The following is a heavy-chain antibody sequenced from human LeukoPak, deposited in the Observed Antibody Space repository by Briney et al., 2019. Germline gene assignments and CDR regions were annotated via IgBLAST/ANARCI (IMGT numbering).Heavy chain of an antibody. CDR1: GYSFTTYW. V-gene: IGHV5-51*01. Sequence: PGESLKISCKGSGYSFTTYWIGWVRQMPGKGLEWMGIIYPGDSDTRYSPSFQGQVTISADKSISTAYLQWSSLKASDTAMYYCARTYCGGDCYYPYFDYWGQGTLVTVSS. J-gene: IGHJ4*02. D-gene: IGHD2-21*02. CDR3: ARTYCGGDCYYPYFDY. CDR2: IYPGDSDT.